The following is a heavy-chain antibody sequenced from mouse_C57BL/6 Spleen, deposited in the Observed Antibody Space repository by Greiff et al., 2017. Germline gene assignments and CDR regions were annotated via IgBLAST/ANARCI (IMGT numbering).Heavy chain of an antibody. J-gene: IGHJ4*01. CDR3: ARGKEYDYDCAMDY. D-gene: IGHD2-4*01. V-gene: IGHV1-52*01. CDR1: GYTFTSYW. Sequence: QVQLQQPGAELVRPGSSVKLSCKASGYTFTSYWMHWVKQRPIQGLEWIGNIDPSDSETHYNQKFKDKATLTVDKSSSTAYMQLSSLTSEDSAVYYCARGKEYDYDCAMDYWGQGTSVTVSS. CDR2: IDPSDSET.